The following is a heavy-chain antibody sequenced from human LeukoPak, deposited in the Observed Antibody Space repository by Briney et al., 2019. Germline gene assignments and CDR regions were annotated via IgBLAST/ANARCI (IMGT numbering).Heavy chain of an antibody. CDR1: GFTFSSYS. D-gene: IGHD4-17*01. CDR3: ARDSYGDYPSRYFDY. J-gene: IGHJ4*02. Sequence: KPGGSLRLSCAASGFTFSSYSMNWVRQAPGKGLEWVSSISSSSSYIYYADSVKGRFTISRDNAKNSLYLQMSSLRAEDTAVYYCARDSYGDYPSRYFDYWGQGTLVTVSS. V-gene: IGHV3-21*01. CDR2: ISSSSSYI.